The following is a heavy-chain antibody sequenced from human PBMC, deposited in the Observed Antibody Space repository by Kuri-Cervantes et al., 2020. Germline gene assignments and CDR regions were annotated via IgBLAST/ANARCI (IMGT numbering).Heavy chain of an antibody. Sequence: GESLKISCAASGFTFRSYGMHWVRQAPGKGLEWVAVIWYDGSNQYYADPVRGRFTISRDNSKNTVYLQMNSLRAEDTAIYYCARKCYDRSGTYSGDYWGQGTLVTVSS. V-gene: IGHV3-33*01. CDR1: GFTFRSYG. J-gene: IGHJ4*02. CDR2: IWYDGSNQ. D-gene: IGHD3-22*01. CDR3: ARKCYDRSGTYSGDY.